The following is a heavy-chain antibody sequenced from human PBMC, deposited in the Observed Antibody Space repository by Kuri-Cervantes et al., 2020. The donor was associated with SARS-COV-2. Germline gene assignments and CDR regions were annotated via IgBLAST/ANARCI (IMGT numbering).Heavy chain of an antibody. CDR2: ISAYNGNT. CDR1: GYTFTSYG. Sequence: ASVKVSCKASGYTFTSYGISWVRQAPGQGLEWMGWISAYNGNTNYAQKLQGRVTMTTDTSTSTAYMELRSLRSDDTAVYYCARGGSSSWYGGLPYDIGYYYGMDVWGQGTTVTVSS. J-gene: IGHJ6*02. V-gene: IGHV1-18*01. CDR3: ARGGSSSWYGGLPYDIGYYYGMDV. D-gene: IGHD6-13*01.